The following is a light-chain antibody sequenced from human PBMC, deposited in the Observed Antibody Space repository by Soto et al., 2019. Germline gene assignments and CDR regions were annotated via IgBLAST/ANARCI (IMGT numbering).Light chain of an antibody. CDR2: DAS. J-gene: IGKJ5*01. CDR3: QQRSIWPPIT. V-gene: IGKV3-11*01. CDR1: QSVSSS. Sequence: IVLPQSPATLSLSTGERATLSCRASQSVSSSLAWYQQKPGQAPRLLIYDASNRASGIPARFSGSGSGTDFTLTISSLEPEDFAVYYCQQRSIWPPITFGQGTRLEIK.